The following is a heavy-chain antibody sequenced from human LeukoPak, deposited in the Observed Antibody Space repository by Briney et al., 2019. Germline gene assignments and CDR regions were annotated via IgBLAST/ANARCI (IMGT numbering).Heavy chain of an antibody. Sequence: GGSLRLSCAASGFTFSSYGRHWVRQAPGKGLEWVAVISYDGSNKYYADSVKGRFTISRDNSKNTLYLQMNSLRAEDTAVYYCAKGVLGYYSSTSCPPSGYYYYGIDVWGQGTTVTVSS. D-gene: IGHD2-2*01. J-gene: IGHJ6*02. CDR1: GFTFSSYG. CDR2: ISYDGSNK. V-gene: IGHV3-30*18. CDR3: AKGVLGYYSSTSCPPSGYYYYGIDV.